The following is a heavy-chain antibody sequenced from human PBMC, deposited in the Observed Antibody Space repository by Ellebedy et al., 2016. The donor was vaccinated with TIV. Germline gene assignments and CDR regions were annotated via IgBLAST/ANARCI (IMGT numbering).Heavy chain of an antibody. CDR1: GFTFGSSA. V-gene: IGHV3-30*04. CDR3: ATPYDGVWSGRGAFDI. Sequence: GGSLRLXXAASGFTFGSSAMHWLRQAPGRGLEWVAVISYDSRNEYYRDSVKGRFTISRDNSKNTLFLQMNSLGDDDTAEYYCATPYDGVWSGRGAFDIWGQGTMVTVSS. CDR2: ISYDSRNE. D-gene: IGHD2-8*01. J-gene: IGHJ3*02.